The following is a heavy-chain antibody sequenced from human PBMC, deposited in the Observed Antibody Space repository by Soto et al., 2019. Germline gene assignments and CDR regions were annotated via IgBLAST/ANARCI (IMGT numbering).Heavy chain of an antibody. CDR3: ARDWVRGIIDY. J-gene: IGHJ4*02. CDR1: GFTFSSYS. Sequence: EVQLVESGGGLVQPGGSLRLSCAASGFTFSSYSMNWVRQAPGKGLEGVSYISSSSSTIYYAYSVKGLFTISRDNAKNALYLQMTSLRAEDTAVYYCARDWVRGIIDYWGQGTLVTVSS. D-gene: IGHD3-10*01. V-gene: IGHV3-48*01. CDR2: ISSSSSTI.